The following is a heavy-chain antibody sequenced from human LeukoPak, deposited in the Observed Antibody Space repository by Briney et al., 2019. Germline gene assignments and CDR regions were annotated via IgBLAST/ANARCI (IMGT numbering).Heavy chain of an antibody. Sequence: PGGSLRLSCAASGFTFNNAWMSWVRQAPGKGLEWVGRTKSKTDGGTTDYAAPVKGRFTISRDDSKNTLYLQMNSLKTEDAAVYYCTKLTVNYFDFWGQGTLVTVSS. J-gene: IGHJ4*02. CDR1: GFTFNNAW. CDR2: TKSKTDGGTT. D-gene: IGHD4-17*01. CDR3: TKLTVNYFDF. V-gene: IGHV3-15*01.